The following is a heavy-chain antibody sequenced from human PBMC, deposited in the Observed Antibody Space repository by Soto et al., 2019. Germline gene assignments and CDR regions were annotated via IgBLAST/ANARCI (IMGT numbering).Heavy chain of an antibody. CDR2: ISSSSSYI. Sequence: PGGSLRLSCAAPGFTFSSYSMNWVRQAPGKGLEWVSSISSSSSYIYYADSVKGRFTISRDNAKNSLYLQMNSLRAEDTAVYYCASPREDTAMDWDYYYYGMDVWGQGTTVTVSS. CDR1: GFTFSSYS. J-gene: IGHJ6*02. D-gene: IGHD5-18*01. V-gene: IGHV3-21*01. CDR3: ASPREDTAMDWDYYYYGMDV.